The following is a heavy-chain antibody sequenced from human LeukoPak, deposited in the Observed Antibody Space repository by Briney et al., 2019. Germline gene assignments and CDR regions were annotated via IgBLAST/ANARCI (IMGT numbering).Heavy chain of an antibody. D-gene: IGHD2-15*01. J-gene: IGHJ4*02. Sequence: TTSETLSLTCTVSGGSISSYYWSWIRQPAGKGLEWIGRIYTSGSTNYNPSLKSRVTMSVDTSKNQFSLKLSSVTAADTAVYYCARDLGYCSGGRCDDSWGQGTLVTVSS. V-gene: IGHV4-4*07. CDR3: ARDLGYCSGGRCDDS. CDR2: IYTSGST. CDR1: GGSISSYY.